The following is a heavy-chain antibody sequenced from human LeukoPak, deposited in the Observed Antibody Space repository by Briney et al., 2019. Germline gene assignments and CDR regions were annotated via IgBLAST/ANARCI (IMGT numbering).Heavy chain of an antibody. V-gene: IGHV1-2*02. D-gene: IGHD2-15*01. CDR2: INPNSGGT. Sequence: ASVKVSCKVSGYTFTGYYMHWVRQAPGQGLEWMGWINPNSGGTNYAQKFQGRVTMTRDTSISTAYMELSRLRSDDTAVYYCARAPSTFYCSGGSCYSAAFDYWGQGTLVTVSS. J-gene: IGHJ4*02. CDR1: GYTFTGYY. CDR3: ARAPSTFYCSGGSCYSAAFDY.